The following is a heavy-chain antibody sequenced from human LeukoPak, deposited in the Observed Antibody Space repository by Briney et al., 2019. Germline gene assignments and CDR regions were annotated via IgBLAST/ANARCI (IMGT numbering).Heavy chain of an antibody. CDR3: ARLDDSSSLGY. CDR2: IRLDGSNK. CDR1: GFTFSSYG. V-gene: IGHV3-33*01. D-gene: IGHD6-13*01. J-gene: IGHJ4*02. Sequence: GGSLRLSCAASGFTFSSYGMHWVRQAPGKGLEWVAFIRLDGSNKYYADSVKGRFTISRDNAKNSLYLQMNSLRAEDTAVYYCARLDDSSSLGYWGQGTLVTVSS.